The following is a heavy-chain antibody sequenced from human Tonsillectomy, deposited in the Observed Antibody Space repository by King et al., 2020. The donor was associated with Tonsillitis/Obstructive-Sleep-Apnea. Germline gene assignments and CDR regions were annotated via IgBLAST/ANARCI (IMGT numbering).Heavy chain of an antibody. CDR2: IRSKAYGGTT. D-gene: IGHD3-3*01. CDR3: TRGTYDFWSGYYGGDYYYYYMDV. J-gene: IGHJ6*03. Sequence: VQLVESGGGLVKPGRSLRLSCTASGFTFGDYAMSWFRQAPGKGLEWVGFIRSKAYGGTTEYAASLKGRFTISRDDSKSIAYLQMNSLKTEDTAVYYCTRGTYDFWSGYYGGDYYYYYMDVWGKGTTVTVSS. CDR1: GFTFGDYA. V-gene: IGHV3-49*05.